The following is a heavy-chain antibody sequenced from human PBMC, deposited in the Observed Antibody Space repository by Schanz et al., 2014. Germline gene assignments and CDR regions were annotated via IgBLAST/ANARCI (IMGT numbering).Heavy chain of an antibody. D-gene: IGHD2-2*01. V-gene: IGHV3-30-3*01. Sequence: VQLVESGGGLVKPGGSLRLSCAASGFTFSSYAMHWVRQAPGKGLEWVALISNDGSIKYYADSVEGRFTISRDNSRNTLYLQMNSLRAEDTAVYYCAKDLLYGAPMPLNHLDYWGQGTLVTVSS. CDR1: GFTFSSYA. CDR3: AKDLLYGAPMPLNHLDY. CDR2: ISNDGSIK. J-gene: IGHJ4*02.